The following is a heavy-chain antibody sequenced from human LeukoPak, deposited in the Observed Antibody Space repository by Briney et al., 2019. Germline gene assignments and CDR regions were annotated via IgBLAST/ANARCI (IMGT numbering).Heavy chain of an antibody. CDR2: INPNSGGT. V-gene: IGHV1-2*02. CDR3: ARGGDLYGAY. D-gene: IGHD3-10*01. Sequence: ASVKVSCKASGYSFTGYYMHWVRQAPGQGLEWMGWINPNSGGTNYAQKFQCRVTMTRDTSISTAYMELSRLRSDDAAVYYCARGGDLYGAYWGQGTLVTVSS. CDR1: GYSFTGYY. J-gene: IGHJ4*02.